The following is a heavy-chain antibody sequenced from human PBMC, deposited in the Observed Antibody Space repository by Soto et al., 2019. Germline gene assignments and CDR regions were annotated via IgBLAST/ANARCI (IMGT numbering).Heavy chain of an antibody. Sequence: SDTLSLTCAVYGGSFNPYHWSFIRQPPGKGLEWIGEIDHTDRTNYNPSVKGRVTISVDTSKNQFSLNLRSVTAADTAVYFCARSMNDHNHHHWGFDSWGQGTLVTVSS. CDR2: IDHTDRT. CDR1: GGSFNPYH. D-gene: IGHD7-27*01. CDR3: ARSMNDHNHHHWGFDS. V-gene: IGHV4-34*01. J-gene: IGHJ5*01.